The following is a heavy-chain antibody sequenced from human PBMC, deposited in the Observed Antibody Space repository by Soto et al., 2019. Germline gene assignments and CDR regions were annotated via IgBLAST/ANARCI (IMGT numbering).Heavy chain of an antibody. D-gene: IGHD6-6*01. V-gene: IGHV3-7*01. Sequence: GGSLRLSCAASGFTFSSYWMSWFRQAPGKGLEWVANIKQDGSEENYVDSVKGRFTISRDNAKNAPYLQMNSLRVEDTAVYYCAREIAARLWGKGTTVTVSS. J-gene: IGHJ6*04. CDR1: GFTFSSYW. CDR2: IKQDGSEE. CDR3: AREIAARL.